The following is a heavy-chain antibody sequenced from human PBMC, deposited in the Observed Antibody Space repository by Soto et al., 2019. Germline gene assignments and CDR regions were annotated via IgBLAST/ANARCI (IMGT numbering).Heavy chain of an antibody. V-gene: IGHV1-69*06. CDR1: GDIFTNYA. D-gene: IGHD3-22*01. J-gene: IGHJ4*02. Sequence: SVKASCKASGDIFTNYAFTWVRQAPGQGLEWLGWIIPLFPTTRYSQEFRGRVTITADKSTSTAYMELSSLTSEDTAVYYCATPANYYDRNGAIDYWGQVTLVTVYS. CDR2: IIPLFPTT. CDR3: ATPANYYDRNGAIDY.